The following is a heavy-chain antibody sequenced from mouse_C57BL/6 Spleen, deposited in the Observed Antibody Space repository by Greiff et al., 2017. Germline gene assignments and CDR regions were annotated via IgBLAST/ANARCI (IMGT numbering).Heavy chain of an antibody. J-gene: IGHJ3*01. CDR3: ARSTAQATWFAY. CDR2: IYPGDGDT. CDR1: GYAFSSSW. D-gene: IGHD3-2*02. V-gene: IGHV1-82*01. Sequence: QVQLQQSGPELVKPGASVKISCKASGYAFSSSWMNWVKLRPGKGLEWIGRIYPGDGDTNYNGKFKGKATLTADKSSSTAYMQLSSLTSEDSAVYFCARSTAQATWFAYWGQGTLVTVSA.